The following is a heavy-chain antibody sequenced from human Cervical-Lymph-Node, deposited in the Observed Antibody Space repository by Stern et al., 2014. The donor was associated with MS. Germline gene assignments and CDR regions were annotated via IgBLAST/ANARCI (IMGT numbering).Heavy chain of an antibody. CDR1: GYTFTDNY. CDR2: INPNSGGT. V-gene: IGHV1-2*02. CDR3: ARGNGYDWSTFDS. J-gene: IGHJ4*02. D-gene: IGHD5-12*01. Sequence: VQLVQSGAEVKKPGASVKVSCKASGYTFTDNYLHWVRQAPGHGLEWMGWINPNSGGTHYAHKFQGRVTITRDTSISTAYMELSRLKSDDTALYYCARGNGYDWSTFDSWGQGTAVTVSS.